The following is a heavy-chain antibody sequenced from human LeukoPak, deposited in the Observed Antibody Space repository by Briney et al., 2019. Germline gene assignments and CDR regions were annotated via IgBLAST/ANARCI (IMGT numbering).Heavy chain of an antibody. V-gene: IGHV4-59*01. CDR1: GASISSYY. CDR3: ARDRRGSGSIDY. D-gene: IGHD3-10*01. J-gene: IGHJ4*02. CDR2: MYDSGST. Sequence: SETLSLTCTVSGASISSYYRSWIRQPPGKGLEWIGYMYDSGSTNYNPSLKSRLTISADTSKNQFSLKLTSVTAADTAVYYCARDRRGSGSIDYWGQGDLVTVSS.